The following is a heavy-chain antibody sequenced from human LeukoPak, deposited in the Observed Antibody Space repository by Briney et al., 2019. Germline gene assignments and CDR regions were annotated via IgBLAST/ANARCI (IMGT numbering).Heavy chain of an antibody. D-gene: IGHD6-13*01. J-gene: IGHJ4*02. CDR2: VYHLGTT. V-gene: IGHV4-34*01. CDR3: ARGLAAAGMNY. Sequence: SETLSLTCAVYGGSFNSYYWTWVRQPPGKGLEWIGEVYHLGTTAYNPSLESRVTISVDTSKNQFSLRLNSVTAADTAVYYCARGLAAAGMNYWGQGTLVTVSS. CDR1: GGSFNSYY.